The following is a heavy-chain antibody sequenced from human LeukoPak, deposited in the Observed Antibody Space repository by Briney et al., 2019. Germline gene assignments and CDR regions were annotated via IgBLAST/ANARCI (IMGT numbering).Heavy chain of an antibody. D-gene: IGHD6-19*01. V-gene: IGHV1-2*06. CDR3: ARPYSSGSHWYFDL. CDR1: GYTFTGYY. CDR2: INPNSGGT. Sequence: ASVKVSCKASGYTFTGYYMHWVRQAPGQGLEWMGRINPNSGGTNYAQKFQGRVTMTRDTSISTAYMELSRLRSDDTAVYYCARPYSSGSHWYFDLWGRGTLVTVSS. J-gene: IGHJ2*01.